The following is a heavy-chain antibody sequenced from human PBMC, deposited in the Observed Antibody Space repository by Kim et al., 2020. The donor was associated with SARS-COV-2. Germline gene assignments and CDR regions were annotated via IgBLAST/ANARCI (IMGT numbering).Heavy chain of an antibody. CDR2: ISYDGSYK. J-gene: IGHJ6*02. CDR1: GFTFSSYA. D-gene: IGHD2-15*01. V-gene: IGHV3-30*04. Sequence: GGSLRRSCAASGFTFSSYAMHWVRQAPGKGLEWVAVISYDGSYKYYADSVKGRFTISRDNSKNTLYLQMNSLRAQDTAVYYCARDWRDCSGGSCYGWVYFYYYGMDVWGQGTTVTVSS. CDR3: ARDWRDCSGGSCYGWVYFYYYGMDV.